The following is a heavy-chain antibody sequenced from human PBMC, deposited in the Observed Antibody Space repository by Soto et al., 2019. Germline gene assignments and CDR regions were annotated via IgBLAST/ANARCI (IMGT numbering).Heavy chain of an antibody. CDR2: ITYEGSQI. D-gene: IGHD7-27*01. V-gene: IGHV3-30*18. CDR1: GFTFPRFG. J-gene: IGHJ6*02. CDR3: AKGRGETNWANYYGLDV. Sequence: QVQLVESGGGVVQPGRSLRLSCAASGFTFPRFGMHWVRQAPGKGLEWVALITYEGSQIYYADAVKGRFTIARDNGDNTLSLQMDNLRTEDTATYFCAKGRGETNWANYYGLDVWGQGTTVTVSS.